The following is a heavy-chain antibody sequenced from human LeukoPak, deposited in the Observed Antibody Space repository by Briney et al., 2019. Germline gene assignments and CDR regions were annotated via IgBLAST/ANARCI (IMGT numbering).Heavy chain of an antibody. V-gene: IGHV1-8*03. CDR2: MNPNIGNT. D-gene: IGHD3-10*01. Sequence: ASVKVSCKASGYTFTSYDINWVRQATGQGLEWMGWMNPNIGNTGYAQKFQGRVTITRNTPISTAYMELSSLRSEDTAVYYCARGFALAGWFGELLQNWFDPWGQGTLVTVSS. CDR3: ARGFALAGWFGELLQNWFDP. CDR1: GYTFTSYD. J-gene: IGHJ5*02.